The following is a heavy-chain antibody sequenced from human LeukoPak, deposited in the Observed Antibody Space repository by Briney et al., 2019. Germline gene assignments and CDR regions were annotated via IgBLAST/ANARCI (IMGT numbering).Heavy chain of an antibody. Sequence: VESLKISCKGSGYIFTSDWISWVRQMPGKGLEWMGRIDPSDSYTNYSPSFQGHVTISADKSISTAYLQWSSLKASDTAMYYCARRLDCSSTACQDAFDIWGQGTMVTVSS. CDR3: ARRLDCSSTACQDAFDI. CDR1: GYIFTSDW. V-gene: IGHV5-10-1*01. CDR2: IDPSDSYT. J-gene: IGHJ3*02. D-gene: IGHD2-2*01.